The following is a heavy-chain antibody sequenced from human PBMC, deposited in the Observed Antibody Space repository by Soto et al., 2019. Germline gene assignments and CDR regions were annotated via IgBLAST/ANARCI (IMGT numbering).Heavy chain of an antibody. D-gene: IGHD2-8*01. CDR2: VNRASNT. J-gene: IGHJ4*02. CDR1: GFTVRTSA. CDR3: VRENGNSNAYYFDS. Sequence: EVQLVESGGQLMQRGGSLTLSCAASGFTVRTSAMSWVRQVPGKGLEWVSGVNRASNTYSADAVKGRFTISRDTSQNTLYLRLTSLRVDDTAVYYCVRENGNSNAYYFDSWGQGTLVTVSS. V-gene: IGHV3-53*01.